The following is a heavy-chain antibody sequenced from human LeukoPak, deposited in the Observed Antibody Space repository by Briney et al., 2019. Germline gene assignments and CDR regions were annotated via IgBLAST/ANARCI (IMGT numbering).Heavy chain of an antibody. CDR3: ARDRLPKGITIFGVVTA. CDR2: IKQDGSEK. J-gene: IGHJ5*02. V-gene: IGHV3-7*03. CDR1: GFTFSTYW. D-gene: IGHD3-3*01. Sequence: GGSLRLSCAASGFTFSTYWMSWVRQAPGKGLEWVANIKQDGSEKYYVDSVKGRFTISRDNAKNSLYLQMNSLRAEDTAVYYCARDRLPKGITIFGVVTAWGQGTLVTVSS.